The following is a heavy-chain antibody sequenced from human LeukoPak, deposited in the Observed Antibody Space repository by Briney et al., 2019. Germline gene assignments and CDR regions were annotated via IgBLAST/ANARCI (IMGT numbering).Heavy chain of an antibody. CDR2: IWSDDRNK. CDR1: GFTFSSFG. Sequence: GGSLRLSCAASGFTFSSFGMHWVRQAPGKGLEWVALIWSDDRNKYYADSVKGQFTISRDNSKNTLYLQMNSLRAEDTAVYYCARDYGGDAGLDSWGQGTLVTVSS. D-gene: IGHD4-23*01. V-gene: IGHV3-33*01. J-gene: IGHJ4*02. CDR3: ARDYGGDAGLDS.